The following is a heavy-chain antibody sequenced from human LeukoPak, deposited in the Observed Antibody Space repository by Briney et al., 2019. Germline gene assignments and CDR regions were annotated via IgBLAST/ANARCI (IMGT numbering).Heavy chain of an antibody. V-gene: IGHV1-2*02. J-gene: IGHJ3*02. CDR3: ACSPVLGHAFDI. D-gene: IGHD2-21*01. CDR1: GYTFTGYY. CDR2: INPNSGGT. Sequence: ASVNVSCKASGYTFTGYYMHWVRQAPGQGLEWMGWINPNSGGTNYAQKFQGRVTMTRDTSISTAYMELSRLRSDDTAVYYCACSPVLGHAFDIWGQGTMVTVSS.